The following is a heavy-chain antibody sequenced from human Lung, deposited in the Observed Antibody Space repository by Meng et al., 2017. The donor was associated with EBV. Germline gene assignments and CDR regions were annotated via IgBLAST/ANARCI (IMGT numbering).Heavy chain of an antibody. CDR1: GYTFTSYG. CDR3: ARVEVGITSGDY. D-gene: IGHD1-26*01. V-gene: IGHV1-18*01. J-gene: IGHJ4*02. CDR2: INAYNGDT. Sequence: QVQLVQSGAEVXXXXXSXTVSCKASGYTFTSYGISWVRQAPGQGLEWMGWINAYNGDTNYAQTLQGRVTMTTDTSTSTAYMELRSLRSDDTAVYYCARVEVGITSGDYWGQGTLVTVSS.